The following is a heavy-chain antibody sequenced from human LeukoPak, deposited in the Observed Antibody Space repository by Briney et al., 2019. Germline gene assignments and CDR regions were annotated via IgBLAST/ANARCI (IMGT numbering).Heavy chain of an antibody. D-gene: IGHD2-2*01. CDR3: ARGRLTRPPRYCSSTSCANWFDP. CDR2: ITHNGTT. Sequence: SETLSLTCAVYGGSFSGYYWSWIRQPPGKGLEWIGEITHNGTTTYNPSLKSRVTLSVDTSTNEFPLKLSSVTAADTAVYYCARGRLTRPPRYCSSTSCANWFDPWGQGTLVTVSS. CDR1: GGSFSGYY. V-gene: IGHV4-34*01. J-gene: IGHJ5*02.